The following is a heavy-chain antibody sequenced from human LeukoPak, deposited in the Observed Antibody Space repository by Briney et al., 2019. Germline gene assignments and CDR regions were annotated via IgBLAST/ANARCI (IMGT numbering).Heavy chain of an antibody. CDR1: GYSFTSYW. J-gene: IGHJ4*02. V-gene: IGHV5-51*01. CDR3: LAYYYDSSGSHFDY. CDR2: IYPRDSNT. Sequence: GESLKISCRGSGYSFTSYWIGWVRQMPGKGLEWMGIIYPRDSNTRYSPSFQGQVTISADKSISTAFLQWSSLKASDTAMYYCLAYYYDSSGSHFDYWGQGTLVTVSS. D-gene: IGHD3-22*01.